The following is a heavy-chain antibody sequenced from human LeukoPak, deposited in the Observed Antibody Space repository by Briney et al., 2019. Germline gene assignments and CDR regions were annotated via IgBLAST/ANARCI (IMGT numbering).Heavy chain of an antibody. CDR3: ARRGLGVAYNWFDP. J-gene: IGHJ5*02. CDR2: TYYSGST. Sequence: SETLSLTCTVSGGSISSSSYYWGWIRQPPGKGLEWIGSTYYSGSTYYNPSLKSRVTISVDTSKNQFSLKLSSVTAADTAVYYCARRGLGVAYNWFDPWGQGTLVTVSS. V-gene: IGHV4-39*07. D-gene: IGHD3-3*01. CDR1: GGSISSSSYY.